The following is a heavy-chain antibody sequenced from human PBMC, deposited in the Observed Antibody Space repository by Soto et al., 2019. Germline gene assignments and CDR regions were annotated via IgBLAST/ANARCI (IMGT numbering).Heavy chain of an antibody. Sequence: QVQLQESGPGLVKPSQTLSLTCTVSGGSISSGDYYWSWIRQPPGKGLEWIGYIYYSGSTYYNPSLKSRVTISVDTSKNQFSLKLSSVTAADTAVYYCARSGKIELPAATTNWFDPWGQGTLVTVSS. CDR2: IYYSGST. CDR3: ARSGKIELPAATTNWFDP. J-gene: IGHJ5*02. D-gene: IGHD2-2*01. V-gene: IGHV4-30-4*01. CDR1: GGSISSGDYY.